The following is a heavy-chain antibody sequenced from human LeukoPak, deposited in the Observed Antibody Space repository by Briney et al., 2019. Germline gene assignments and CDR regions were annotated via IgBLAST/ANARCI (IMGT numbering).Heavy chain of an antibody. CDR1: GYTFTSYG. D-gene: IGHD1-26*01. CDR3: ARVIGYSGSYYDY. V-gene: IGHV1-18*01. Sequence: GASVKVSCKASGYTFTSYGISWVRQTPGQGLEWMGWISAYNGNTNYAQKLQGRVTMTTDTYTSTDYMELRRLRSDDPAVYYCARVIGYSGSYYDYCGQGSLVTASS. CDR2: ISAYNGNT. J-gene: IGHJ4*02.